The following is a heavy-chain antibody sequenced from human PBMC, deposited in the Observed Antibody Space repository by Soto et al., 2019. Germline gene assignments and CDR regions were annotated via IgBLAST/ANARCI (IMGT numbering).Heavy chain of an antibody. CDR2: IVASGGIK. V-gene: IGHV3-23*01. CDR3: AKNSAATIRVGYDY. D-gene: IGHD5-12*01. Sequence: EVQLLESGGGLAQPGGSLRLSCAASGFTFSSYPMSWVRQAPGQGLEWVSGIVASGGIKYYADSVKGRFTISRDNSKNTLYLQMTILRAEDTAVYYCAKNSAATIRVGYDYWGQGTLVTVSS. CDR1: GFTFSSYP. J-gene: IGHJ4*02.